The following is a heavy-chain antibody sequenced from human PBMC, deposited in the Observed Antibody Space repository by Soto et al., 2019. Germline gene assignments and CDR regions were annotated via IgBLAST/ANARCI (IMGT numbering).Heavy chain of an antibody. CDR3: AKDLFVLRFLEWLSPFDY. Sequence: HPGGSLRLSCAASGFTFSSYAMSWVRQAPGKGLEWVSAISGSGGSTYCADSVKGRFTISRDNSKNTLYLQMNSLRAEDTAVYYCAKDLFVLRFLEWLSPFDYWGQGTLVTVSS. CDR1: GFTFSSYA. CDR2: ISGSGGST. J-gene: IGHJ4*02. D-gene: IGHD3-3*01. V-gene: IGHV3-23*01.